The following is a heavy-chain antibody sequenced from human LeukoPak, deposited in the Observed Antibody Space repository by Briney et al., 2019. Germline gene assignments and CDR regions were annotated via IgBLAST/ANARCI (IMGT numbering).Heavy chain of an antibody. J-gene: IGHJ6*03. CDR2: ITWDGGRT. D-gene: IGHD5-24*01. Sequence: TGGSLRLSCAASGFPFDDYIMHWVRQAPGKGLEWFSLITWDGGRTDYADSVKGRFTISRDNSKNSLDLQMNSLRTEDNALYYCAKDSSGYNSHYYYYMDVWGKGATVTVSS. CDR1: GFPFDDYI. CDR3: AKDSSGYNSHYYYYMDV. V-gene: IGHV3-43*01.